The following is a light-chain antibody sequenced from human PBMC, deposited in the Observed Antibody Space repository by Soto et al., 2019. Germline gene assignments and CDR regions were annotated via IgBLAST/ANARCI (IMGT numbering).Light chain of an antibody. J-gene: IGLJ2*01. V-gene: IGLV2-14*03. Sequence: QSALTQPASVSGSPGQSITISCTGTSSDVGGYNYVSWYQQHPGKAPKLVLYEVTNRPSGVSNRFSGSKSGNTASLTISGLQAEDEADYYCTSYTSSNTVLFGGGTKLTVL. CDR1: SSDVGGYNY. CDR3: TSYTSSNTVL. CDR2: EVT.